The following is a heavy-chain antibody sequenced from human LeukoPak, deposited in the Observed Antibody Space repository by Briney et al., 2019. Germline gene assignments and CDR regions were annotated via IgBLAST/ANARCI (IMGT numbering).Heavy chain of an antibody. J-gene: IGHJ5*02. CDR3: TTSYSSSDFDP. CDR1: GFTFSNAW. Sequence: RGSLRLSCAASGFTFSNAWMSWVRQAPGKGLEWVGRIKSKTDGGTTDYAAPVKGRFTISRDDSKNTLYLQMNSLKTEDTAVYYCTTSYSSSDFDPWGQGTLVTVSS. V-gene: IGHV3-15*01. D-gene: IGHD6-13*01. CDR2: IKSKTDGGTT.